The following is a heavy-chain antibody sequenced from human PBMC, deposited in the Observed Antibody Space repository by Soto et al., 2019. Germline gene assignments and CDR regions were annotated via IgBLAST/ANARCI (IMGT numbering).Heavy chain of an antibody. CDR1: GYSISNGDY. CDR3: ARNTSSYFDS. V-gene: IGHV4-38-2*01. Sequence: SETLSLTCAVSGYSISNGDYWGWIRQAPGKGLEWIGSVYYSGSTHYEPSLRGRIAISVDTLKNQFSLRLPSVTAADTAMYFCARNTSSYFDSWGQGIPVTVSS. CDR2: VYYSGST. J-gene: IGHJ4*02.